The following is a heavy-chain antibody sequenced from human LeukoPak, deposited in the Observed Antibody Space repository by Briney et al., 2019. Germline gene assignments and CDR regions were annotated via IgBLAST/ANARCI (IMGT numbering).Heavy chain of an antibody. CDR3: ARQITFGGVEFDP. CDR2: IYPGDSDA. J-gene: IGHJ5*02. D-gene: IGHD3-16*01. CDR1: GSIFTTYW. Sequence: GESLQISCKGSGSIFTTYWIGWVRQLPGKGLEWMGIIYPGDSDARYGPSFQGQVTISVDKSINTAYLQWSSLKASDTAMYYCARQITFGGVEFDPWGQGTLVTVSS. V-gene: IGHV5-51*01.